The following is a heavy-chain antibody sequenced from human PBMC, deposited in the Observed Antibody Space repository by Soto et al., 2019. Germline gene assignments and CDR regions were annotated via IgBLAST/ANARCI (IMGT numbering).Heavy chain of an antibody. D-gene: IGHD3-22*01. Sequence: ASVKVSCKASGDTFTSYDINWVRQATGQGLEWMGWMNPNSGNTGYAQRYQGRVTMTRNTSISTAYMELSSLRSEDTAVYYCARCFSGYHVPYYAMHVWGQATTVTVSS. CDR3: ARCFSGYHVPYYAMHV. CDR1: GDTFTSYD. J-gene: IGHJ6*02. V-gene: IGHV1-8*01. CDR2: MNPNSGNT.